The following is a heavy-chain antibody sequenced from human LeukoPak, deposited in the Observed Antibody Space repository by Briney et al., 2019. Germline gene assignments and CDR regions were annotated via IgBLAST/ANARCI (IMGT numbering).Heavy chain of an antibody. CDR2: ISAYNGNT. V-gene: IGHV1-18*01. CDR3: ATRYCSSTSCYGNFDY. J-gene: IGHJ4*02. Sequence: ASVKVSCTASGYTFTSYGISWVRQAPGQGLEWMGWISAYNGNTNYAQKLQGRVTMTTDTSTSTAYMELRSLRSDDTAVYYCATRYCSSTSCYGNFDYWGQGTLVTVSA. D-gene: IGHD2-2*01. CDR1: GYTFTSYG.